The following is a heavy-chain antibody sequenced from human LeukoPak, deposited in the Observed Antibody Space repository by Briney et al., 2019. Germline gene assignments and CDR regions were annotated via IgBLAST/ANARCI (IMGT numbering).Heavy chain of an antibody. Sequence: GGSLRLSCAASGFTFSSYSMIWVRQAPGKGLEWISSISSSSSYIYYADSVKGRFTISRDNAKNSLYLQMNSLRAEDTAVYYCARGPEYSYGYPNWFDPWGQGTLVTVSS. D-gene: IGHD5-18*01. V-gene: IGHV3-21*01. J-gene: IGHJ5*02. CDR1: GFTFSSYS. CDR3: ARGPEYSYGYPNWFDP. CDR2: ISSSSSYI.